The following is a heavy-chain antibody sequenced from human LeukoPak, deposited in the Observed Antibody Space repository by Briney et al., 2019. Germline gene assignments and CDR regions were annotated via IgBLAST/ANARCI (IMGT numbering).Heavy chain of an antibody. CDR3: AREGEWELGLGAFDI. CDR2: IYSGGST. D-gene: IGHD1-26*01. V-gene: IGHV3-66*01. Sequence: SGGSLRLSCAASGFTFSSYSMNGVREAPGKGLEWVSVIYSGGSTYYADSVKGRFTISRDNSKNTLYLQMNSLRAEDTAVYYCAREGEWELGLGAFDIWGQGTMVTVSS. CDR1: GFTFSSYS. J-gene: IGHJ3*02.